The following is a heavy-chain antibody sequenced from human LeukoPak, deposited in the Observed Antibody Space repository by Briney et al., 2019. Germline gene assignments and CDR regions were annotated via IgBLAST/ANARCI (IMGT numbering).Heavy chain of an antibody. D-gene: IGHD3-22*01. CDR3: AKDKRNYYDSSGYSYYFDY. V-gene: IGHV3-9*01. Sequence: GGSLRLSYAASGFTFDDYAMHWVRQAPGKGLEWVSGISWNSGSIGYADSVKGRFTISRDNAKNSLYLQMNSLRAEDTALYYCAKDKRNYYDSSGYSYYFDYWGQGTLVTVSS. J-gene: IGHJ4*02. CDR1: GFTFDDYA. CDR2: ISWNSGSI.